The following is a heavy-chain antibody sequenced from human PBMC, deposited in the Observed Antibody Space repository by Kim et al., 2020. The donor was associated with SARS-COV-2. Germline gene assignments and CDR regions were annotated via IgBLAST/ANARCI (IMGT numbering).Heavy chain of an antibody. CDR3: ARDLCCGGRCFDF. V-gene: IGHV3-21*01. CDR2: ISGSSTYI. CDR1: GFTFSTYS. Sequence: GGSLRLSCVASGFTFSTYSMIWVRQAPGKGLEWVSSISGSSTYIYYADSLEGRFTISRDNAKNSLFLQMNSLRAEDTAVYYCARDLCCGGRCFDFWGQGTLVTVSS. D-gene: IGHD2-15*01. J-gene: IGHJ4*01.